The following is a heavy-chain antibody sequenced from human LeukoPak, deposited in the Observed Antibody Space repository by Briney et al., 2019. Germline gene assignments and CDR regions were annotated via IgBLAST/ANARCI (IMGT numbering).Heavy chain of an antibody. CDR3: AKCGTSSGFDY. CDR1: EFTFSNYA. CDR2: ISGSGGST. D-gene: IGHD1/OR15-1a*01. Sequence: PGGSLRLSCAASEFTFSNYAMTWVRQAPGKGLEWVSAISGSGGSTYYADSVKGWFTISRDNSKNTLYLQMNSLRAEDTAVYYCAKCGTSSGFDYWGQGSLVTVSS. J-gene: IGHJ4*02. V-gene: IGHV3-23*01.